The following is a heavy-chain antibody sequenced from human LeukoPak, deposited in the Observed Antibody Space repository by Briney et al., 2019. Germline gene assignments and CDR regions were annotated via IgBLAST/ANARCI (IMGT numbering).Heavy chain of an antibody. Sequence: GASVKVSCKASGYTFTNYGIGWVRQAPGQGLEWVGWIRAYNGDTNYAQNFQGRVTMTTDTSTRTAYMELRSLRSDDTAVYYCARDWDCTNAVCSNCYDPWGQGTLVTVSS. J-gene: IGHJ5*02. CDR1: GYTFTNYG. CDR3: ARDWDCTNAVCSNCYDP. D-gene: IGHD2-8*01. CDR2: IRAYNGDT. V-gene: IGHV1-18*01.